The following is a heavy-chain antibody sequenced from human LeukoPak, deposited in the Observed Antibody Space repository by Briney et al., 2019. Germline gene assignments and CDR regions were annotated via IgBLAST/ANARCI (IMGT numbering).Heavy chain of an antibody. V-gene: IGHV3-72*01. D-gene: IGHD1-26*01. J-gene: IGHJ4*02. Sequence: GGSLRLSCAASGSTFSDHYMDWVRQAPGKGLEWVGRTRNKANSYTTEYAASVKGRFTISRDDSKNSLYLQMNSLRAEDTAVYYCAKGRADTWELLGGAYFDCWGQGTLVTVSS. CDR3: AKGRADTWELLGGAYFDC. CDR2: TRNKANSYTT. CDR1: GSTFSDHY.